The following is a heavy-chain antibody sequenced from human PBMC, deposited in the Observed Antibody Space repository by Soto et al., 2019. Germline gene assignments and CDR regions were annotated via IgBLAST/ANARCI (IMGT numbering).Heavy chain of an antibody. Sequence: PGESLKISCAASGFIFTNYAMNWVRQAPGKGLEWVSVIGGRGNSAYYADSVQGRFTVSRDNAKNSVYLEMNSLSAEDTALYYCARESEDLTSNFDYWGQGTLVTVSS. CDR3: ARESEDLTSNFDY. J-gene: IGHJ4*02. CDR2: IGGRGNSA. CDR1: GFIFTNYA. V-gene: IGHV3-23*01.